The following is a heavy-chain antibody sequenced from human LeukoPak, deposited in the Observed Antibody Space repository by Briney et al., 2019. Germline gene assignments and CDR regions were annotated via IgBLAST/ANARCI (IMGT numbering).Heavy chain of an antibody. D-gene: IGHD3-16*01. CDR1: GFTSSAYY. V-gene: IGHV3-23*01. CDR2: SSGTGFST. CDR3: TRDGGEGGNSAFDI. J-gene: IGHJ3*02. Sequence: PGGSLRLSCAASGFTSSAYYMAWVRQAPGKGLEFVSGSSGTGFSTHYADSVKGRFTISRDESKNILYLQMDSLRAEDTAVYHCTRDGGEGGNSAFDIWGQGTMVTVSS.